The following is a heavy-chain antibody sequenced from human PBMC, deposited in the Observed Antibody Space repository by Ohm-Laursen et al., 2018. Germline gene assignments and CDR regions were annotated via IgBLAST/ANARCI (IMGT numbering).Heavy chain of an antibody. CDR3: ARVPWDYGDSSGSY. V-gene: IGHV3-33*08. CDR2: IWYDGSNK. CDR1: GFTFSISG. J-gene: IGHJ4*02. Sequence: SLRLSCAASGFTFSISGMHWVRQAPGKGLEWVAVIWYDGSNKYYADSVKGRFTISRDNSKNTLYLQMNSLRAEDTAVYYCARVPWDYGDSSGSYWGQGTLVTVSS. D-gene: IGHD4-17*01.